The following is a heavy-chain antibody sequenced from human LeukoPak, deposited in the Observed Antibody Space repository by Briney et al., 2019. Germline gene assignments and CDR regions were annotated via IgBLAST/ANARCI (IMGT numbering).Heavy chain of an antibody. D-gene: IGHD3-22*01. Sequence: GGSLRLSCAASGFTFSSYAMSWVRQAPGKGLEWVSAISGSGGSTYYADSVKGRFTISRDNSKNTLYLQMNSLRAEDTAVYYCAKDRSVAVIITRGMDVWGQGTTVTVSS. CDR2: ISGSGGST. J-gene: IGHJ6*02. V-gene: IGHV3-23*01. CDR3: AKDRSVAVIITRGMDV. CDR1: GFTFSSYA.